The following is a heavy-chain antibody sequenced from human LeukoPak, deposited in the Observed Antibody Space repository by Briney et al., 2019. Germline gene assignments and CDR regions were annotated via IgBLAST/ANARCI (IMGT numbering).Heavy chain of an antibody. CDR1: GGSISSYY. V-gene: IGHV4-4*07. CDR3: AREDERLMYYYDSSGSFDP. CDR2: IYTSGST. D-gene: IGHD3-22*01. Sequence: SETLSLTCTVSGGSISSYYWSWIRQPAGKVLEWIGRIYTSGSTNYNPSLKSRVTMSVDTSKNQFSLKLSSVTAADTAVYYCAREDERLMYYYDSSGSFDPRGQGTLVTVSS. J-gene: IGHJ5*02.